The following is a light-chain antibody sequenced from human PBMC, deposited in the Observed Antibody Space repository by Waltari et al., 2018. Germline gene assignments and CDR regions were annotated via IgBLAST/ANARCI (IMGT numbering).Light chain of an antibody. Sequence: DTQMTQSPPSLSASVGDRVTITCQASQDIANYLGWYQKKPGKAPKLLIYDASTLATGVPSRFSGRGSGRDFTLIITGLQPEDVATYYCQQYDHMPITFGQGTRAEIE. CDR3: QQYDHMPIT. CDR1: QDIANY. CDR2: DAS. V-gene: IGKV1-33*01. J-gene: IGKJ5*01.